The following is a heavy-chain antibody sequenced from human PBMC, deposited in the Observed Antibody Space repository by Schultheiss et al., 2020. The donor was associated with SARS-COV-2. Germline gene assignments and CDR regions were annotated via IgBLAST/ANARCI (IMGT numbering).Heavy chain of an antibody. V-gene: IGHV4-31*01. J-gene: IGHJ2*01. D-gene: IGHD1-26*01. CDR2: IYYSGST. CDR3: ARVRGIVGATTDWYFDL. Sequence: SETLSLTCTVSGGSISSGGYYWSWIRQHPGKGLEWIGYIYYSGSTYYNPSLKSLVTISVDTSKNQFSLKLSSVTAADTAVYYCARVRGIVGATTDWYFDLWGRGTLVTVSS. CDR1: GGSISSGGYY.